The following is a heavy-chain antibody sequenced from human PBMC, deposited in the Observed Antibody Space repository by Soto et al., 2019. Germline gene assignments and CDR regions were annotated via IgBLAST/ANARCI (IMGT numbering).Heavy chain of an antibody. CDR2: ISSSSSTI. J-gene: IGHJ5*02. CDR3: ARDDSYDRYNWFDP. V-gene: IGHV3-48*02. D-gene: IGHD5-18*01. CDR1: GFTFSSYS. Sequence: EVQLVESGGGLAQPGGSLRLSCAASGFTFSSYSMNWVRQAPGKGLEWVSYISSSSSTIYYADSVKGRFTISRDNAKNSLYLQMNSLRDEDTAVYYCARDDSYDRYNWFDPWGQGTLVTVSS.